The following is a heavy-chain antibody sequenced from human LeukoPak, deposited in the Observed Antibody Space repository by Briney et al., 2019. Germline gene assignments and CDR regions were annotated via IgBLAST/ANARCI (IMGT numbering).Heavy chain of an antibody. D-gene: IGHD6-19*01. V-gene: IGHV3-48*01. CDR1: GFTFNRNN. J-gene: IGHJ4*02. CDR2: ISSTSITM. Sequence: GGSLRLSCAASGFTFNRNNMNWVRQAPGKGLEWVSYISSTSITMYYADSVKGRFTISRDNAKNSLYLQMNSLRADDTAVYYCARETILAVTGDFWGQGTLVTVSS. CDR3: ARETILAVTGDF.